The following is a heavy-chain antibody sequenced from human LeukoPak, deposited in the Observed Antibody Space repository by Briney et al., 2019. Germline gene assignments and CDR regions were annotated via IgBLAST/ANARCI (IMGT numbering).Heavy chain of an antibody. J-gene: IGHJ4*02. CDR1: GYTFTGYY. CDR3: ASHYYDYIWGSYRPFDY. Sequence: ASVKVSCKASGYTFTGYYMHWVRQAPGQGFEWMGWINPNSGGKNYAQKFQGRVTMTRDTSISTAYMELSRLRSDDTAVYYCASHYYDYIWGSYRPFDYWGQGTLVTVSS. D-gene: IGHD3-16*02. V-gene: IGHV1-2*02. CDR2: INPNSGGK.